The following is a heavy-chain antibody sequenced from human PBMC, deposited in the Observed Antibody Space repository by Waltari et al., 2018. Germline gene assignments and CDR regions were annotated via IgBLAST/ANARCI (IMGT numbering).Heavy chain of an antibody. CDR3: ARDRSITGTTAYYYGMDV. J-gene: IGHJ6*02. CDR1: GGTFSSYT. D-gene: IGHD1-7*01. Sequence: QVQLVQSGAEVKKPGSSVKVSCKASGGTFSSYTISWVRQAPGPGLEWMGRIIPILGIANYAQKFQGRVTITADKSTSTAYMELSSLRSEDTAVYYCARDRSITGTTAYYYGMDVWGQGTTVTVSS. CDR2: IIPILGIA. V-gene: IGHV1-69*08.